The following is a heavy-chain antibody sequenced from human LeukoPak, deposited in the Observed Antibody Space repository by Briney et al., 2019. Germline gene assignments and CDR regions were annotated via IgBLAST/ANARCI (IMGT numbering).Heavy chain of an antibody. J-gene: IGHJ2*01. Sequence: GGSLRLSCAASGFTFSSYWMQWVRQAPGKGLEWVANIKEDGSKTNYVDSVKGRFTISRDNVKNSLYLQMNSLGAEDTAVYYCARRSFDLWGRGTLVTVSS. CDR3: ARRSFDL. V-gene: IGHV3-7*01. CDR2: IKEDGSKT. CDR1: GFTFSSYW.